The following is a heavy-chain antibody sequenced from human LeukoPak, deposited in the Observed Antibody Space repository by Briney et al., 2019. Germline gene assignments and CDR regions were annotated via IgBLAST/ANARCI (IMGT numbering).Heavy chain of an antibody. J-gene: IGHJ4*02. CDR2: ISGGGGST. V-gene: IGHV3-23*01. D-gene: IGHD2-21*02. CDR3: ASGAYCGGDCYPYYFDY. CDR1: GFTFSSYA. Sequence: GGSLRLSCAASGFTFSSYAMNWVRQAPGKGLGWVSGISGGGGSTYYADSVKGRFTISRDNSKNTLYLQMNSLRIEDTAVYYCASGAYCGGDCYPYYFDYWGQGTLVSVSS.